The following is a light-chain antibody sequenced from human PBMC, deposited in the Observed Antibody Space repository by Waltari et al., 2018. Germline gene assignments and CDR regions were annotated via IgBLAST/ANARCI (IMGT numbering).Light chain of an antibody. V-gene: IGKV3-20*01. CDR1: ESVTSTF. J-gene: IGKJ4*01. CDR3: QVYGPSPGLT. Sequence: EIVLTQSPGTLSLSPGERATLSCRASESVTSTFLGWYQQKPGQAPRLLIYGASTRATGIPDRFSGSGSGTDFTLTISRLEPEDFAVYYCQVYGPSPGLTFGGGTKVDIK. CDR2: GAS.